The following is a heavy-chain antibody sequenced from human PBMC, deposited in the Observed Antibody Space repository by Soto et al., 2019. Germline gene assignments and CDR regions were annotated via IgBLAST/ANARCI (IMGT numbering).Heavy chain of an antibody. V-gene: IGHV3-33*01. CDR2: IWYDGSNK. Sequence: QVQLVESGGGVVQPGRSLRLSCAASGFTFSSYGMHWVRQAPGKGLEWVAVIWYDGSNKYYADTVKCRFTISRDNSKNTLYLQMNSLRAEDTAVYYCAREISSSDYNYYGMDVW. CDR1: GFTFSSYG. CDR3: AREISSSDYNYYGMDV. J-gene: IGHJ6*01. D-gene: IGHD6-6*01.